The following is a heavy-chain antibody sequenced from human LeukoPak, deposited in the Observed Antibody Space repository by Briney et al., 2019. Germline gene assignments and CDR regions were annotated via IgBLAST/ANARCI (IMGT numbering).Heavy chain of an antibody. Sequence: PSQSLSPTCTVSGGSISSYYCGWIRQPPGKGLGWIGNIYYSVSTNYNPSLKSRVTISVDTSQNQFSLKLSSVTAADTAVYYCTRGSIAYYYMDVWGKGTTVTISS. CDR2: IYYSVST. D-gene: IGHD3-22*01. CDR1: GGSISSYY. V-gene: IGHV4-59*01. J-gene: IGHJ6*03. CDR3: TRGSIAYYYMDV.